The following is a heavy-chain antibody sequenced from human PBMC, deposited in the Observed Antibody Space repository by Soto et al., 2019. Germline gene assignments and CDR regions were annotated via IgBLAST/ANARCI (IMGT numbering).Heavy chain of an antibody. Sequence: EVQLVESGGGLVQPGGSLRLSCAASGFTFSSYWMSWVRQAPGKGLEWVANIKQDGSEKYYVDSVKGRFTISRDNAKDSLYLQMNSMRAEDTAVYYCARDLYSSSSDYWGQGTLVTVSS. CDR1: GFTFSSYW. J-gene: IGHJ4*02. CDR2: IKQDGSEK. V-gene: IGHV3-7*01. CDR3: ARDLYSSSSDY. D-gene: IGHD6-6*01.